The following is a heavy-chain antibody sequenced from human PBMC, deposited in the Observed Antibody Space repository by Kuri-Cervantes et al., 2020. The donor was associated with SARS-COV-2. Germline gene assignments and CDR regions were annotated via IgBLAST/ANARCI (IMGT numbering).Heavy chain of an antibody. CDR1: GGSFSGY. J-gene: IGHJ4*02. D-gene: IGHD3-16*01. CDR2: INHSGST. Sequence: SETLSLTCAVSGGSFSGYWSWVRQPPGKGLEWIGEINHSGSTNYNPSLKSRVTISVDTSKNQFSLNLNSLTAADTAVYYCARLPAGLRLGERYFDYWGQGTLVTVSS. CDR3: ARLPAGLRLGERYFDY. V-gene: IGHV4-34*01.